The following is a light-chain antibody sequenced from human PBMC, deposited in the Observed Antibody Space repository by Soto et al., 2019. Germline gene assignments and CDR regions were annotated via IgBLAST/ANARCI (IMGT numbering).Light chain of an antibody. CDR1: QGITYY. CDR2: GAS. J-gene: IGKJ3*01. V-gene: IGKV1-16*01. Sequence: DIPMTQSPSSLSASVGDRVTITCRASQGITYYLAWFQQKPGKAPKSLIYGASSLQSGVPSRFNGSGFGTDFSLTISSLQPEDIATYYCHQYDSYPRTFGPGTKVEIK. CDR3: HQYDSYPRT.